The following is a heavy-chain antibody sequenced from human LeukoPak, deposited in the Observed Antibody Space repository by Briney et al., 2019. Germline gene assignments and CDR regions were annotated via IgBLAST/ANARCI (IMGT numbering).Heavy chain of an antibody. V-gene: IGHV3-48*04. D-gene: IGHD3-22*01. J-gene: IGHJ2*01. CDR1: GFTFSSYN. CDR2: ISSSDTSNTI. Sequence: PGGSLTVPYAASGFTFSSYNMNWVRQAPGKGLEWVSYISSSDTSNTIYYPATVQRRITISRDNAKNSLYRQMNSLRAEDTAVYYCARGSSSGYLVWYYDLWGR. CDR3: ARGSSSGYLVWYYDL.